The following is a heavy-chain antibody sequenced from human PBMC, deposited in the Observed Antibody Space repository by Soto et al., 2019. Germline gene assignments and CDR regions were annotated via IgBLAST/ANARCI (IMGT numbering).Heavy chain of an antibody. CDR2: IIPIFGTA. V-gene: IGHV1-69*13. CDR1: GGTFSSYA. J-gene: IGHJ5*02. CDR3: ARSGNYAEYNWFDP. D-gene: IGHD4-4*01. Sequence: ASVKVSFKASGGTFSSYAISWVRQAPGQGLEWMGGIIPIFGTANYAQKFQGRVTITADESTSTAYMELSSLRSEDTAVYYCARSGNYAEYNWFDPWGQGTLVTVSS.